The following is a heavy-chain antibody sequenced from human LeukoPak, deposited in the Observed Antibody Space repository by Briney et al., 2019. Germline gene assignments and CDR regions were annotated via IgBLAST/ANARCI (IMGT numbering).Heavy chain of an antibody. CDR1: GGSLSSGTYY. CDR3: ARGRIGYCGSTSCPGTFDI. J-gene: IGHJ3*02. Sequence: PSETLSLTCTVSGGSLSSGTYYWSWIRQPAGEGLEWIGRIYSSGSTNYNPSLKSRVTISVDTSKNQFSPKLSSMTAADTAVYYCARGRIGYCGSTSCPGTFDIWGQGTMVTVSS. V-gene: IGHV4-61*02. CDR2: IYSSGST. D-gene: IGHD2-2*01.